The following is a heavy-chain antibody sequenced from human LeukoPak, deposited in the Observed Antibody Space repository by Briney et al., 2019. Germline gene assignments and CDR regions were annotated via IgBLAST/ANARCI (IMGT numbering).Heavy chain of an antibody. D-gene: IGHD6-19*01. V-gene: IGHV1-46*01. J-gene: IGHJ4*02. CDR1: GYTFTSYY. Sequence: ASVKVSCKASGYTFTSYYMHWVRQAPGQGLEWMGIINPSGGSTSYAQKFQGRVTMTRDMSTSTVYMELSSLRSEDTAVYYCARYGVRIAVADWYFDYWGQGTLVTVSS. CDR2: INPSGGST. CDR3: ARYGVRIAVADWYFDY.